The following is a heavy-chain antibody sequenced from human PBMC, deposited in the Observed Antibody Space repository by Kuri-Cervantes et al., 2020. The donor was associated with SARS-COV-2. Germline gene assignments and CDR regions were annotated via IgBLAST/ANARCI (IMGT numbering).Heavy chain of an antibody. V-gene: IGHV3-7*03. J-gene: IGHJ4*03. CDR3: ARDQQLVLDY. CDR2: IKQDGSEK. D-gene: IGHD6-6*01. CDR1: GFTFSSYA. Sequence: GESLKISCAASGFTFSSYAMHWVRQAPGKGLEWVANIKQDGSEKYYVDSVKGRFTISRDNAKNSLYLQMNSLRAEDTAVYYCARDQQLVLDYWGQGTMVTVSS.